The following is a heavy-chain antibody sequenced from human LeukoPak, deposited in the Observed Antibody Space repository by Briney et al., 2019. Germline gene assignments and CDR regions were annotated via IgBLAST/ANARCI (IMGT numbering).Heavy chain of an antibody. D-gene: IGHD3-10*01. CDR2: IIPIFGTA. V-gene: IGHV1-69*01. Sequence: SVKVSCKASGGTFSSYAISWVRQAPGQGLEWVGGIIPIFGTANYAQKFQGRVTITADESTSTAYMELSSLRSEDTAVYYCASSRRFGELSSPYDYWGQGTLVTVSS. CDR3: ASSRRFGELSSPYDY. J-gene: IGHJ4*02. CDR1: GGTFSSYA.